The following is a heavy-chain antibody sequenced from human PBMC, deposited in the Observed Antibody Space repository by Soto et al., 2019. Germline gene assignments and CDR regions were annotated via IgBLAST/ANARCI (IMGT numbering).Heavy chain of an antibody. V-gene: IGHV3-30-3*01. Sequence: WSLRLSCAASGFTFSSYAMHWVRQAPGKGLEWVAVISYDGSNKYYADSVKGRFTISRDNSKNTLYLQMNSLRAEDTAVYYCARLVVITTHDAFDIWGQGTMVTVSS. J-gene: IGHJ3*02. CDR2: ISYDGSNK. CDR3: ARLVVITTHDAFDI. D-gene: IGHD3-22*01. CDR1: GFTFSSYA.